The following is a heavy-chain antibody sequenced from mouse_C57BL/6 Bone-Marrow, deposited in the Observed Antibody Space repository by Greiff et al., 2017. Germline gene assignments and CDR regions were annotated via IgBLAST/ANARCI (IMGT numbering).Heavy chain of an antibody. D-gene: IGHD2-3*01. Sequence: EVHLVESGGGLVKPGGSLKLSCAASGFTFSSYAMSWVRQTPEKRLEWVATISDGGSYTYYPDNVKGRFTISRDNAKNNLYLQMSHLKSEDTAMYYCASVSQIYDGYYGYFDVWGTGTTVTVAS. CDR2: ISDGGSYT. J-gene: IGHJ1*03. CDR3: ASVSQIYDGYYGYFDV. CDR1: GFTFSSYA. V-gene: IGHV5-4*01.